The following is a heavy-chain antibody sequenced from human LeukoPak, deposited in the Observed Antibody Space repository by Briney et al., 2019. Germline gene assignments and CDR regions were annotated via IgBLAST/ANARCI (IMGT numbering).Heavy chain of an antibody. V-gene: IGHV3-21*04. J-gene: IGHJ6*02. D-gene: IGHD3-10*01. Sequence: GGSLRLSCAASGFTFRNYSINWVRQAPGKGLEWVSSIGSNSGFIYYTDSIKGRFTISRDNAKNSLYLQMNSLRAEDTALYYCAKDMRALLWFGMDVWGQGTTVTVSS. CDR3: AKDMRALLWFGMDV. CDR1: GFTFRNYS. CDR2: IGSNSGFI.